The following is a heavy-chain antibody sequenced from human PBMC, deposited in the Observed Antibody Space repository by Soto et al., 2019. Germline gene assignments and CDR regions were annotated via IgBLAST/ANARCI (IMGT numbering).Heavy chain of an antibody. Sequence: ASVKVSCKASGGTFSSYTISWVRQAPGQGLEWMGRIIPILGIANYAQKFQGRVTITADKSTSTAYMELSSLRSEDTAVYYCARGVDYYCSGSYRYYYMDVWGKGTTVTVSS. V-gene: IGHV1-69*02. CDR1: GGTFSSYT. CDR3: ARGVDYYCSGSYRYYYMDV. D-gene: IGHD3-10*01. CDR2: IIPILGIA. J-gene: IGHJ6*03.